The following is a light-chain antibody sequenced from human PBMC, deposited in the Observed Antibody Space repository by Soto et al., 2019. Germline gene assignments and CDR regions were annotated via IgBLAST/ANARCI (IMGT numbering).Light chain of an antibody. Sequence: PGERATLSCRASQRVSSGYSAWYQQKPGQAPRLLIYGTSSRATGIPDRFSGSGSGTDFTLTVSSLEPEDFALYYCQQYALSPWTFGQGTKVEI. CDR1: QRVSSGY. CDR2: GTS. J-gene: IGKJ1*01. CDR3: QQYALSPWT. V-gene: IGKV3-20*01.